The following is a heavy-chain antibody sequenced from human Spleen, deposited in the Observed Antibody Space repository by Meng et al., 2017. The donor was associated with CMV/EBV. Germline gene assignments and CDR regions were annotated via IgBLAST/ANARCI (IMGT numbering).Heavy chain of an antibody. CDR2: INHSGDT. CDR3: ARGRITMVRGLIVSGRNWFDP. CDR1: GGSISSGDYY. Sequence: SETLSLTCTVSGGSISSGDYYWTWIRQPPGKGLEWIGEINHSGDTKYNPSLKSRVTISVDTSKNQFSLKLKSVTAADTAVYYCARGRITMVRGLIVSGRNWFDPWGQGTLVTVSS. D-gene: IGHD3-10*01. V-gene: IGHV4-39*07. J-gene: IGHJ5*02.